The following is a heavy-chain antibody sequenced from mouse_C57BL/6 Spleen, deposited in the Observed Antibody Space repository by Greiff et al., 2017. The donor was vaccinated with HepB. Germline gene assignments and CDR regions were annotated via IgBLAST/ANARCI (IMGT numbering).Heavy chain of an antibody. Sequence: EVQLQQSGPELVKPGASVKISCKASGYTFTDYYMNWVKQSHGKSLEWIGDINPNNGGTSYNQKFKGKATLTVDKSSSTAYMELRSLTSEDSAVYYCATLLGYFDYWGQGTTLTVSS. J-gene: IGHJ2*01. D-gene: IGHD1-1*01. CDR1: GYTFTDYY. CDR2: INPNNGGT. V-gene: IGHV1-26*01. CDR3: ATLLGYFDY.